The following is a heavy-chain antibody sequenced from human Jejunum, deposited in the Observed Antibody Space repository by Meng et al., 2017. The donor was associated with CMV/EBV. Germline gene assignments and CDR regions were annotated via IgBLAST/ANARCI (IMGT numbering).Heavy chain of an antibody. D-gene: IGHD2-2*01. Sequence: QVRRQESGPELVKPSETLSLTCSVSGGSIRTYSWTWIRQPAGKGLEWIGRISSSGSTNYNPSLNSRVTMSVDTSKNHFSLRLSSVTAADTAVYYCARDLPGVGVDYWGQGTLVTVSS. CDR3: ARDLPGVGVDY. V-gene: IGHV4-4*07. CDR2: ISSSGST. CDR1: GGSIRTYS. J-gene: IGHJ4*02.